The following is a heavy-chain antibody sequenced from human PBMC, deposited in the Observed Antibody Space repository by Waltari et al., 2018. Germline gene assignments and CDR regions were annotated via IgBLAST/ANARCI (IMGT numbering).Heavy chain of an antibody. CDR3: AKDLSGWYEGEIDY. Sequence: EVQLLESGGGLVQPGGSLRLSCAASGFTFRSHAMSWVRQAPGKGLGGVSAISGSGGSTYYADSVKGRFTISRDNSKNTLYLQMNSLRAEDTAVYYCAKDLSGWYEGEIDYWGQGTLVTVSS. D-gene: IGHD6-19*01. CDR2: ISGSGGST. CDR1: GFTFRSHA. V-gene: IGHV3-23*01. J-gene: IGHJ4*02.